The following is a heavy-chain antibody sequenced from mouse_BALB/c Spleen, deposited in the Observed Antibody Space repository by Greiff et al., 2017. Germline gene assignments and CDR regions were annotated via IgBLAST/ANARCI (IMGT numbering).Heavy chain of an antibody. D-gene: IGHD2-4*01. CDR1: GFTFSSYA. CDR2: ISSGGST. Sequence: EVKLQESGGGLVKPGGSLKLSCAASGFTFSSYAMSWVRQTPEKRLEWVASISSGGSTYYPDSVKGRFTISRDNARNILYLQMSSLRSEDTAMYYCARGGYDYDGRFAYWGQGTLVTVSA. CDR3: ARGGYDYDGRFAY. J-gene: IGHJ3*01. V-gene: IGHV5-6-5*01.